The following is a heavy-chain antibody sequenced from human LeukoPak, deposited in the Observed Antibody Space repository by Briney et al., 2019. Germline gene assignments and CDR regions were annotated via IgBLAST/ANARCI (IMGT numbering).Heavy chain of an antibody. Sequence: PSETLSLTCAVCGGSFSGYYWSWIRQPPGKGLEWIGEINHSGSTNYNPSLKSRVTISVDTSKNQFSLKLSSVTAADTAVYYCAREISWDGAPGNWFDPWGQGTLVTVSS. CDR3: AREISWDGAPGNWFDP. CDR2: INHSGST. D-gene: IGHD4-17*01. J-gene: IGHJ5*02. V-gene: IGHV4-34*01. CDR1: GGSFSGYY.